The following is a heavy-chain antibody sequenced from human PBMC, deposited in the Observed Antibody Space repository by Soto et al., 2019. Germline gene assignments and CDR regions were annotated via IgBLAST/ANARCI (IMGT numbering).Heavy chain of an antibody. CDR2: VYYSGST. Sequence: SETLSLTCTVSGASISSSYWSWIRQSPGKGLEWIGYVYYSGSTKYNPSLKSRVTISVDTSKNQFSLKLTSVTAADTAVYYCARGYYDSSGQSNTFDIWGQGTMVTVSS. D-gene: IGHD3-22*01. V-gene: IGHV4-59*01. J-gene: IGHJ3*02. CDR3: ARGYYDSSGQSNTFDI. CDR1: GASISSSY.